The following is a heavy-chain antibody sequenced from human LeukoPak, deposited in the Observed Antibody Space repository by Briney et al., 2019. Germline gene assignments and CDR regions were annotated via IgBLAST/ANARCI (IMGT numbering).Heavy chain of an antibody. CDR2: IKQDGSEK. CDR1: GFTFSTYW. CDR3: ARDTSPAIAATGYDAFDI. D-gene: IGHD6-13*01. V-gene: IGHV3-7*01. J-gene: IGHJ3*02. Sequence: GGSLRLSCEASGFTFSTYWMNWVRQAPGKGLEWVANIKQDGSEKYYVDSVRGRFTISRDNAKNSLYLQMNSLRVEDTAVYYCARDTSPAIAATGYDAFDIWGQGTMVIVSS.